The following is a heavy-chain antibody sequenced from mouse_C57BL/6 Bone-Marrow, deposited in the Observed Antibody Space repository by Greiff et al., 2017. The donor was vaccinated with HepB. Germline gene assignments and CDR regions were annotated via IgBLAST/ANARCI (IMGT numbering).Heavy chain of an antibody. CDR2: ISSGGDYI. J-gene: IGHJ4*01. V-gene: IGHV5-9-1*02. Sequence: EVQVVESGEGLVKPGGSLKLSCAASGFTFSSYAMSWVRQTPEKRLEWVAYISSGGDYIYYADTVKGRFTISRDNARNTLYLQMSSLKSEDTAMYYCTRDRGPSSYDGCRYAMDYWGQGTSVTVSS. D-gene: IGHD2-3*01. CDR3: TRDRGPSSYDGCRYAMDY. CDR1: GFTFSSYA.